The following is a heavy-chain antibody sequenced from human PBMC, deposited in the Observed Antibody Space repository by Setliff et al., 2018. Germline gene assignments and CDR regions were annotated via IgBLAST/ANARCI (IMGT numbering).Heavy chain of an antibody. J-gene: IGHJ6*03. D-gene: IGHD6-19*01. CDR2: IYTSGST. CDR3: ARAISGWYSAYYYYMDV. V-gene: IGHV4-61*09. CDR1: GGSISSGSDY. Sequence: PSETLSLTCSVSGGSISSGSDYWTWIRQPAGKGLEYIGHIYTSGSTSYNPSLKSRVTISLDTSKNQFSLNLSSVTATDTAVYYCARAISGWYSAYYYYMDVWGKGTTVTAP.